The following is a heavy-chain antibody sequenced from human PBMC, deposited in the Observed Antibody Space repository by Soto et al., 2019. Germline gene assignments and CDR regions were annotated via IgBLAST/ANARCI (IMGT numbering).Heavy chain of an antibody. CDR2: IAHDGSNA. Sequence: QVQLVESGGGVVQPGGSLRLSCAASGFTFRNHAMHWVRQAPGKGLECLAVIAHDGSNAFYRDSVKGRFTVSRDNSKNALYLYMNSLRSEATGVYYCARGDREDILVVVGARPGEYGTDIWGQGNTVIVAS. CDR3: ARGDREDILVVVGARPGEYGTDI. CDR1: GFTFRNHA. V-gene: IGHV3-30-3*01. J-gene: IGHJ6*02. D-gene: IGHD2-15*01.